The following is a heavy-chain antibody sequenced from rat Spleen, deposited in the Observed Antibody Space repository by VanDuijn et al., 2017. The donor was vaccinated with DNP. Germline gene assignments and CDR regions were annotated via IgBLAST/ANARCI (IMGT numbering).Heavy chain of an antibody. J-gene: IGHJ2*01. V-gene: IGHV3-3*01. CDR1: GYSITSNY. CDR2: INSAGST. Sequence: EVQLQESGPGLVKPSQSLSLTCSVTGYSITSNYWGWIRKFPGNKLEWMGYINSAGSTHYNPSLKSRISITRDTSKNQFFLQVNPVTTEDTGTYYCARMHYGLDYWGQGVMVTVSS. D-gene: IGHD1-11*01. CDR3: ARMHYGLDY.